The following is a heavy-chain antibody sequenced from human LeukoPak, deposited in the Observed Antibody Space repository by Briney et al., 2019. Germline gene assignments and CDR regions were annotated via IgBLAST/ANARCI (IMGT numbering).Heavy chain of an antibody. CDR1: GFTFSGSA. D-gene: IGHD6-19*01. Sequence: GGSLRLSCAASGFTFSGSAMHWVRQASGKGLEWICRIRSKPNNYATAFAVSVKGRFTISRDDSKNTAYLHMNSLKTEDTAVYYCTRWAHSSGWYFDLWGRGTLVTVSS. CDR2: IRSKPNNYAT. V-gene: IGHV3-73*01. CDR3: TRWAHSSGWYFDL. J-gene: IGHJ2*01.